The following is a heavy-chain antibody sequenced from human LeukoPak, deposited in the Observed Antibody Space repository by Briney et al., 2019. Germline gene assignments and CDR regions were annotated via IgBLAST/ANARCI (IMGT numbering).Heavy chain of an antibody. CDR3: ARVSGWSNTPFDY. V-gene: IGHV1-69*05. CDR2: IIPIFGTA. Sequence: SVKASCKASGGTFSSYAISWVRQAPGQGLEWMGGIIPIFGTANYAQKFQGRVTITTDESTSTAYMELSSLRSEDTAVYYCARVSGWSNTPFDYWGQGTLVTVSS. CDR1: GGTFSSYA. J-gene: IGHJ4*02. D-gene: IGHD6-19*01.